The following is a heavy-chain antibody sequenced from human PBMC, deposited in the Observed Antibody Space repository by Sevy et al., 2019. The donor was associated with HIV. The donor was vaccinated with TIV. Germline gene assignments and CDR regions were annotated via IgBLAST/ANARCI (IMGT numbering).Heavy chain of an antibody. CDR3: VTPAVGATRAYFDY. V-gene: IGHV1-24*01. CDR2: FDDDHGEI. D-gene: IGHD1-26*01. J-gene: IGHJ4*02. Sequence: ASVKVSCNVSGYTLTGLAMHWLRQIPGKGLEWMGGFDDDHGEIMYAQIFQGRVTMTEDRSTDTAYMELSSLRSDDTAVYYCVTPAVGATRAYFDYWGQGSLVTVSS. CDR1: GYTLTGLA.